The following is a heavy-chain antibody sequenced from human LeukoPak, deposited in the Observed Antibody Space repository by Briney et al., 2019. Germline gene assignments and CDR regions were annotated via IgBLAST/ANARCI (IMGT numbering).Heavy chain of an antibody. J-gene: IGHJ6*02. CDR3: ARTDYYGSGPFDYGMDV. D-gene: IGHD3-10*01. Sequence: GGSLRLSCAASGFTFSSYGMHWVRQAPGKGLEWVAVISYDGSNKYYADSVKGRFTISRDNSKNTLYLQMNSLRAEDTAVYYCARTDYYGSGPFDYGMDVWGQGTTVTVSS. V-gene: IGHV3-30*03. CDR2: ISYDGSNK. CDR1: GFTFSSYG.